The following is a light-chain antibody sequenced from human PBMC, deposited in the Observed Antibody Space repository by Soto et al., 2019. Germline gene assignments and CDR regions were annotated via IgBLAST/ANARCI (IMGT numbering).Light chain of an antibody. CDR1: QSIGTY. CDR2: AAS. V-gene: IGKV1-39*01. CDR3: QQGYSTPWT. Sequence: DIQMTQSASSLSASFGDRVTITWGASQSIGTYLHWYQQKPGKAPKLLIYAASNLQSGVPSRFSGSGSGTDFNLTMNSLQTEDFATYYCQQGYSTPWTFGQGTKVDIK. J-gene: IGKJ1*01.